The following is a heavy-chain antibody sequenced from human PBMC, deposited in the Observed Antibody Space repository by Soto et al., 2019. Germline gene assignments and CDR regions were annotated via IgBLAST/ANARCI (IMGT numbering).Heavy chain of an antibody. Sequence: ASVKVSCKASGGTFSSYAISWVRRAPGQGLEWMGGIIPIFGTANYAQKFQGRVTITADESTSTAYMELSSLRSEDTAVYYCARVQGYYDSSGYAPYYFDYWGQGTLVTVSS. V-gene: IGHV1-69*13. CDR2: IIPIFGTA. J-gene: IGHJ4*02. CDR3: ARVQGYYDSSGYAPYYFDY. D-gene: IGHD3-22*01. CDR1: GGTFSSYA.